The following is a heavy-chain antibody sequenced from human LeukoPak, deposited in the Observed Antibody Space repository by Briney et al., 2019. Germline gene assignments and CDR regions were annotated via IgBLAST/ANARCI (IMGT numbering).Heavy chain of an antibody. CDR1: GFIFSDYA. D-gene: IGHD3-10*01. V-gene: IGHV3-48*02. Sequence: GGSLRLSCAASGFIFSDYAMNWVRQAPGKGLEWISHISGDSITTYDADSVKGRFTFSRDNVKNSLYLQMNSLRDEDTAVYYCARYFGDPQGMDVWGQGTTVTVSS. J-gene: IGHJ6*02. CDR3: ARYFGDPQGMDV. CDR2: ISGDSITT.